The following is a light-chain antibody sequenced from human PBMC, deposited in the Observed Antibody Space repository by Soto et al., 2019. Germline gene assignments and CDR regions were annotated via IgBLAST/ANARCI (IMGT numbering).Light chain of an antibody. Sequence: QSALTQPASVSGSPGQSITISCTGTISDVGGYNYVSWYQQHPGKAPRLMIFGVRNRPSGVSNRFSGSKSGNTASLTISGLRAEDDADYYCSSYSSGSTLVVFGGGTKVTVL. J-gene: IGLJ2*01. CDR1: ISDVGGYNY. CDR2: GVR. V-gene: IGLV2-14*01. CDR3: SSYSSGSTLVV.